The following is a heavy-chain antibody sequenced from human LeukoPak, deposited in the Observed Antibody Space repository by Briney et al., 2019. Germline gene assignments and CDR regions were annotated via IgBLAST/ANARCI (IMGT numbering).Heavy chain of an antibody. CDR1: GYSFTNYW. J-gene: IGHJ5*02. D-gene: IGHD4-17*01. CDR3: ARRFSYGDYWFDP. CDR2: IYPGDSDS. V-gene: IGHV5-51*01. Sequence: GESLKISCKGSGYSFTNYWIGWVRQMPGKGLEWMGIIYPGDSDSRYSPSFQGQVTISADKSISTAYLQWSSLKASDTAIYYCARRFSYGDYWFDPWGQGTLVTVSS.